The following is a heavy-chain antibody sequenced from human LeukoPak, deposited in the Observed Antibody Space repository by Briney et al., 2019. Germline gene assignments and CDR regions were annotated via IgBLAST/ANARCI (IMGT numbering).Heavy chain of an antibody. J-gene: IGHJ4*02. Sequence: SETLSLTCTVSGGSISSYYWSWIRQPPGKGLEWIGYIYCSGSTNYNPSLKSRVTISVDTSKNQFSLKLSSVTAADTAVYYCARAELPSLFDYWGQGTLVTVSS. CDR2: IYCSGST. CDR1: GGSISSYY. CDR3: ARAELPSLFDY. V-gene: IGHV4-59*01. D-gene: IGHD1-7*01.